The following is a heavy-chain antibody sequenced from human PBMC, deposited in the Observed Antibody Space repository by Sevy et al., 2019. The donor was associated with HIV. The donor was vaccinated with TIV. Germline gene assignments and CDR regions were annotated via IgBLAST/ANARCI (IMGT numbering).Heavy chain of an antibody. V-gene: IGHV3-53*01. D-gene: IGHD2-8*01. CDR3: ARDNAVGYFDY. J-gene: IGHJ4*02. CDR1: GFSFSRYW. CDR2: IYSGGST. Sequence: GGSLRLSCEASGFSFSRYWMSWVRQTPEKGLEWVSVIYSGGSTYYADSVKGRFTISRDNSKNTLYLQMNSLRAEDTAVYYCARDNAVGYFDYWGQGTLVTVSS.